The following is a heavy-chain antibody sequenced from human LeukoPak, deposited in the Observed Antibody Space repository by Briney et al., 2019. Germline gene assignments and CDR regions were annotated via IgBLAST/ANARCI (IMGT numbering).Heavy chain of an antibody. Sequence: PSQTLSLTCAVSGGSISSGGYYWSWIRQPPGKGLEWIGYIYQSGSTYYNPSLKSRVTISVNRSKNQFSLKLSSVTAADTAVYYWARQMYYYDSSGRWDNCYYGMDVWGQGTTVTVSS. V-gene: IGHV4-30-2*01. CDR1: GGSISSGGYY. D-gene: IGHD3-22*01. CDR2: IYQSGST. CDR3: ARQMYYYDSSGRWDNCYYGMDV. J-gene: IGHJ6*02.